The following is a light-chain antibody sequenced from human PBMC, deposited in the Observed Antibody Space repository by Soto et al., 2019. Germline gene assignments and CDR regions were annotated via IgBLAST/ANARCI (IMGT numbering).Light chain of an antibody. CDR3: CSSAPESTYV. J-gene: IGLJ1*01. CDR2: KGT. V-gene: IGLV2-23*01. Sequence: SVLAQPASVSGSPGQSITISCTGTSSDVGAYNSVSWYQQHPHRAPQVIIYKGTQRPSGVSNRFSDSTSGNAASLTISALQADDEADYFCCSSAPESTYVFGTGTKVTVL. CDR1: SSDVGAYNS.